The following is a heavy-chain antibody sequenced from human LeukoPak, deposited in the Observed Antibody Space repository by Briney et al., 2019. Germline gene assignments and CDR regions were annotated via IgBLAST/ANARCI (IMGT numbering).Heavy chain of an antibody. J-gene: IGHJ6*02. CDR1: GFTFTTYW. D-gene: IGHD5-18*01. CDR2: INSDGSIT. V-gene: IGHV3-74*01. Sequence: GGSLRLSCAASGFTFTTYWMHWVRQAPGKGLVWASHINSDGSITSYADSVKGRFTISRDNAKNTLCLQMNSLRAEDTAVYYCARDAVDTANAVWGQGTTVTVSS. CDR3: ARDAVDTANAV.